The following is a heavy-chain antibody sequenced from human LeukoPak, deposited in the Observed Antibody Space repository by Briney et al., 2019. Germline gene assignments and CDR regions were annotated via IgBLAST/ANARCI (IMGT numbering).Heavy chain of an antibody. CDR2: MNPNSGNT. Sequence: ASVKVSCKASGYTFTSYDINWVRQATGQGLEWMGWMNPNSGNTGYAQKFQGRVTMTRNTSINTAYMELSSLRSEDTAVYYCATERSDSSGFQVYWGQGTLVTVSS. CDR3: ATERSDSSGFQVY. D-gene: IGHD3-22*01. CDR1: GYTFTSYD. V-gene: IGHV1-8*01. J-gene: IGHJ4*02.